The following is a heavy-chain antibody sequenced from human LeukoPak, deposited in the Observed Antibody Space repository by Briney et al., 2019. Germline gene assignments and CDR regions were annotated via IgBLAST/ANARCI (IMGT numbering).Heavy chain of an antibody. D-gene: IGHD6-19*01. CDR3: ASPGSSYSSGWYRAFDI. J-gene: IGHJ3*02. CDR2: IYYSGST. CDR1: GGSISSSSYY. Sequence: SETLSLTCTVSGGSISSSSYYWGWIRQPPGKGLEWIGSIYYSGSTYYNPSLKSRVTISVDTSKNQFSLKLSSVTAADTAVYYCASPGSSYSSGWYRAFDIWGQGTVVTVSS. V-gene: IGHV4-39*01.